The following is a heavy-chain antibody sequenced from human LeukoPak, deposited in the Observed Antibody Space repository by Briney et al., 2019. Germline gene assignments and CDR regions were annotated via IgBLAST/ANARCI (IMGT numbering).Heavy chain of an antibody. Sequence: PSQTLSLTCTVSGGSISSGSYYWNWIRQPAGKGLEWIGRIYSSGSTNYNPSLKSRVTISVDTSKNQFSLKLSSVTAADTAVYYCARAAVRDGTDYWGQGTLVTVSS. CDR3: ARAAVRDGTDY. V-gene: IGHV4-61*02. CDR2: IYSSGST. J-gene: IGHJ4*02. D-gene: IGHD5-24*01. CDR1: GGSISSGSYY.